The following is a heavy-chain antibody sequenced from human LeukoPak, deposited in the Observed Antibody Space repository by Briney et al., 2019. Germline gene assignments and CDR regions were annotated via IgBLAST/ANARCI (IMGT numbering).Heavy chain of an antibody. Sequence: GASVKVSCKASGYTFTSYGISWVRQAPGQGLEWMGWISAYNGNTNYAQKLQGRVTMTTATSTSTAYMELRSLRSDDTAVYYCARLPRFSDLGYFDYWGQGTLVTVSS. CDR2: ISAYNGNT. V-gene: IGHV1-18*01. J-gene: IGHJ4*02. D-gene: IGHD3-3*01. CDR1: GYTFTSYG. CDR3: ARLPRFSDLGYFDY.